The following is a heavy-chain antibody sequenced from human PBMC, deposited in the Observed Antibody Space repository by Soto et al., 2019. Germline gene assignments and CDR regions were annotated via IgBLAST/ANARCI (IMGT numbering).Heavy chain of an antibody. Sequence: SETLSLTCTVSSGSTSSGAYYWSWIRQHPGKGLEWIGYIYYNGSPYYNPSLRGRVTMSLATAQNQFSLRLSYVTAADTAVYFCARQNPYSTGSYYFDYWGQGSLVTVSS. CDR1: SGSTSSGAYY. CDR3: ARQNPYSTGSYYFDY. V-gene: IGHV4-31*03. D-gene: IGHD6-19*01. CDR2: IYYNGSP. J-gene: IGHJ4*02.